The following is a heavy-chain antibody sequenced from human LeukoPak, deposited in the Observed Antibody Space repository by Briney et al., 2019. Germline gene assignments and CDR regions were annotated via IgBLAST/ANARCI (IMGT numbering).Heavy chain of an antibody. V-gene: IGHV3-30*18. Sequence: GGSLRLSCAASGFSFSSYGMHWVRQAPGKGLEWVAVISSDGRAKYYADSVKVRFTFSRDNSKNMLFLQMNTLRTEDTAVYYCAKASIPRTTYNFDYWGQGTLVTVSS. J-gene: IGHJ4*02. D-gene: IGHD1-20*01. CDR1: GFSFSSYG. CDR3: AKASIPRTTYNFDY. CDR2: ISSDGRAK.